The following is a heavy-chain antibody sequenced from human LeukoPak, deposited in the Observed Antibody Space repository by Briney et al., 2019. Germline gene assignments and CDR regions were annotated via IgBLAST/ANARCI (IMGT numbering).Heavy chain of an antibody. Sequence: GRSLRLSCAASGFIFRSYGMHWVRQAPGKGLEWVAVIWFDGNNKYYADSVKDRFTISRDNSKNTLYLQMNSLRAEDTAVYYCARDLSGGGDVFDIWGQGTMVTVSS. D-gene: IGHD6-19*01. CDR1: GFIFRSYG. CDR3: ARDLSGGGDVFDI. J-gene: IGHJ3*02. V-gene: IGHV3-33*01. CDR2: IWFDGNNK.